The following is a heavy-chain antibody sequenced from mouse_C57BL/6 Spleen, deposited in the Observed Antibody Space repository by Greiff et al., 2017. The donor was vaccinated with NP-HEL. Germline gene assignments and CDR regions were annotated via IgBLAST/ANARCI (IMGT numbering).Heavy chain of an antibody. CDR1: GYTFTDYY. D-gene: IGHD1-1*01. V-gene: IGHV1-76*01. J-gene: IGHJ2*01. CDR3: ARRIRGGRDYFDY. Sequence: VQLQQSGAELVRPGASVKLSCKASGYTFTDYYINWVKQRPGQGLEWIARIYPGSGNTYYNEKFKGKATLTAEKSSSTAYMQLSSLTSEDSAVYFCARRIRGGRDYFDYWGQGTTLTVSS. CDR2: IYPGSGNT.